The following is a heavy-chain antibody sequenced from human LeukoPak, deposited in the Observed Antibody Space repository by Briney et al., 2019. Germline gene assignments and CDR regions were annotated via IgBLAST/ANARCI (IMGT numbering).Heavy chain of an antibody. CDR3: ARRRGYCSSTSCSYYFDY. V-gene: IGHV4-39*01. CDR2: IYYSGST. Sequence: KPSETLSLTCTVSGGSISGSSYYWGWIRQPPGKGLEWIGSIYYSGSTYYNPSLKSRVTISVDTSKNQFSLKLSSVTAADTAVYYCARRRGYCSSTSCSYYFDYWGQGTLVTVSS. D-gene: IGHD2-2*01. CDR1: GGSISGSSYY. J-gene: IGHJ4*02.